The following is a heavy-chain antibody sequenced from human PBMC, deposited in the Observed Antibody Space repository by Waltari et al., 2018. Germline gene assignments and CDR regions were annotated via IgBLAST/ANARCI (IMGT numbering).Heavy chain of an antibody. D-gene: IGHD4-17*01. CDR3: ARQGVGLTTVTTSDY. V-gene: IGHV4-38-2*01. CDR1: GYSISSGYY. J-gene: IGHJ4*02. CDR2: IYHSGST. Sequence: QVQLQESGPGLVKPSETLSLTCAVSGYSISSGYYWGWIRQPPGKGLEWIGSIYHSGSTYYNPSLKGRVTISVDTSKNQFSLKLSSVTAADTAVYYCARQGVGLTTVTTSDYWGQGTLVTVSS.